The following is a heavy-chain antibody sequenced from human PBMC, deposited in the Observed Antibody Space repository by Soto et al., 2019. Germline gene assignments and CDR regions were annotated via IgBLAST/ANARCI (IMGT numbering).Heavy chain of an antibody. CDR3: ARTDAARSGTIFGVVTQDHDAFDI. Sequence: GAXVKVSCKASGYTFTSYAMHWVRQAPGQRLEWMGWINAGNGNTKYSQKFQGRVTITRDTSASTAYMELSSLRPEDTAVYYCARTDAARSGTIFGVVTQDHDAFDIWGQGTMVTLSS. CDR2: INAGNGNT. V-gene: IGHV1-3*01. D-gene: IGHD3-3*01. CDR1: GYTFTSYA. J-gene: IGHJ3*02.